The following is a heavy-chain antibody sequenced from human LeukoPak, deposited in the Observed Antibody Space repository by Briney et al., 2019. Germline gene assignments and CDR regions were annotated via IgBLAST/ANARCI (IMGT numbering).Heavy chain of an antibody. Sequence: GASVKVSCKASGGTFSSYAISWVRQAPGQGLEWMGGIIPIFGTANYAQKFQGRVTITADESTSTAYMELSSLRSEDTAVYYCAREIAVTGVPLDYWGQGTLVTVSS. J-gene: IGHJ4*02. CDR2: IIPIFGTA. CDR1: GGTFSSYA. V-gene: IGHV1-69*13. D-gene: IGHD6-19*01. CDR3: AREIAVTGVPLDY.